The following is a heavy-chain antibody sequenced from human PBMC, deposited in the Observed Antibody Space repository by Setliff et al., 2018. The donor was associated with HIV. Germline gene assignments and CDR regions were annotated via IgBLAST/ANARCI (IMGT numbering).Heavy chain of an antibody. J-gene: IGHJ3*02. CDR3: ARDFTWYAFDI. CDR2: IYYSGST. Sequence: SSETLSLTCTVSGGSISSSSYYWGWIRQPPGKGLEWIGSIYYSGSTYYNPSLKSRVTISVDTSKNQFSLKLSSVTAADTAVYYCARDFTWYAFDIWGQGTMVTVSS. V-gene: IGHV4-39*07. D-gene: IGHD3-10*01. CDR1: GGSISSSSYY.